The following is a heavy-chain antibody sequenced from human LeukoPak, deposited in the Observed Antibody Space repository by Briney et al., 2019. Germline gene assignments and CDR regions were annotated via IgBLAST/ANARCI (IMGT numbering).Heavy chain of an antibody. Sequence: GGSLRLSCAASGSTFSSYWMSWVRQAPGKGREWVANIKQDGSEKNYVDSVKGRFTISGDNAKNSLYLQMNSLRAEDTAVYYCAREAGDSSGWYNWFDPWGQGTLVTVSS. D-gene: IGHD6-19*01. J-gene: IGHJ5*02. CDR2: IKQDGSEK. CDR1: GSTFSSYW. CDR3: AREAGDSSGWYNWFDP. V-gene: IGHV3-7*01.